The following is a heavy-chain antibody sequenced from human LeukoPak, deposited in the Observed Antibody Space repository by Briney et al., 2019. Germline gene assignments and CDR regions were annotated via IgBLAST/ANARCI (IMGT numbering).Heavy chain of an antibody. CDR3: ARANDYGEQFDY. Sequence: SETLSLTCTVSGGSISSGGYYWSWIRQHPGKGLEWIGDIYYSGSTYYNPSLKSLVTISVYTSKNQFSLKLSSVTAADTAVYYCARANDYGEQFDYWGQGTLVTVSS. J-gene: IGHJ4*02. CDR1: GGSISSGGYY. V-gene: IGHV4-31*01. CDR2: IYYSGST. D-gene: IGHD4-17*01.